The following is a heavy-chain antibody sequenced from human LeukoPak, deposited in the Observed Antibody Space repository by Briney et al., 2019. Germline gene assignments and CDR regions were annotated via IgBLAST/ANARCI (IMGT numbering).Heavy chain of an antibody. D-gene: IGHD4-11*01. CDR3: ARHFATVTPYYYFGLDV. V-gene: IGHV4-59*08. CDR2: MFYSGST. Sequence: SETLSLTCAVSGGSLSSYYWSWIRQPPGKRLEWIGHMFYSGSTKYNPSLKSRITISVDTSKNLFSLKVFSVTAADTAVYYCARHFATVTPYYYFGLDVWGQGTTVTVSS. J-gene: IGHJ6*02. CDR1: GGSLSSYY.